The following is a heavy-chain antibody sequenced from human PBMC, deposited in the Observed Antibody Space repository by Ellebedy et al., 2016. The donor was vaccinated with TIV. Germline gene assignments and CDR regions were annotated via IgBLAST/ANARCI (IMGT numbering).Heavy chain of an antibody. J-gene: IGHJ4*02. CDR2: ISYDGGDE. V-gene: IGHV3-30-3*01. Sequence: GESLKISCAASGFTFSSYSMHWVRQAPGKGLEWVTVISYDGGDEYYADSVKGRFTISRHNSKHTLYLQMNSLRAEDTAVYYCARDRETWFGDPTGLDYWGQGTLVTVSS. CDR1: GFTFSSYS. CDR3: ARDRETWFGDPTGLDY. D-gene: IGHD3-10*01.